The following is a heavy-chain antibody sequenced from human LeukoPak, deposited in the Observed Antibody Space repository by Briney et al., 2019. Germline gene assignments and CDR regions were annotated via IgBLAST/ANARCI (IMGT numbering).Heavy chain of an antibody. D-gene: IGHD1-26*01. CDR2: INYSGST. J-gene: IGHJ3*02. V-gene: IGHV4-59*01. CDR1: GGSFSGYY. Sequence: PSETLSLTCAVYGGSFSGYYWSWIRQPPGKGLEWIGYINYSGSTNYNPSLKSRVTISIDLSKNQLSLKLSSVTAADTAVYYCARESTIVGITTGDAFDIWGQGKMVTVSS. CDR3: ARESTIVGITTGDAFDI.